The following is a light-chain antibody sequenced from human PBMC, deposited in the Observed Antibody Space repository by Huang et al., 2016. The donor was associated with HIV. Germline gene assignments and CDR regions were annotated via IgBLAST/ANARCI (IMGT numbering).Light chain of an antibody. V-gene: IGKV4-1*01. Sequence: DIVMTQSPDSLAVSLGERATINCKSSQSLLYNSNNNNYLAWYQQKPGQPPNLLIYWASSLQSGVPDRFSGSGSETDFTLTISSLQAEDVAVYYCQQHYSSPPTFGQGTKLEIK. CDR1: QSLLYNSNNNNY. CDR2: WAS. CDR3: QQHYSSPPT. J-gene: IGKJ2*01.